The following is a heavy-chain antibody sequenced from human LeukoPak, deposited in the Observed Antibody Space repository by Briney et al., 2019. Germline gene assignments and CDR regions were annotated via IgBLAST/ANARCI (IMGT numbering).Heavy chain of an antibody. CDR3: ARRVRPPYTTPGAFDI. CDR2: IYYSGST. Sequence: SETLSLTCTVSGGSISSGSFYWSWIRQHPGKGLEWIGYIYYSGSTYYNPSLKSRVTISVVTSKNQFSLKLNSVTAADTAVYYCARRVRPPYTTPGAFDIWGQGTMVTVSS. CDR1: GGSISSGSFY. V-gene: IGHV4-31*03. J-gene: IGHJ3*02. D-gene: IGHD2-2*02.